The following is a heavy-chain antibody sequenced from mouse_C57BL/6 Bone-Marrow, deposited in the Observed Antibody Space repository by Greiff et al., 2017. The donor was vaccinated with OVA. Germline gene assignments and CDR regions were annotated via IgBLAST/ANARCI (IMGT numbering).Heavy chain of an antibody. Sequence: QVQLQQPGAELVKPGASVKLSCKASGYTFTSYWMHWVKQRPGQGLEWIGMIHPNSGSTNYNEKFKSKATLTVDKSSSTAYMQLSSLTSEDSAVYYCAREYYYGVHWYFDVWGTGTTVTVSS. V-gene: IGHV1-64*01. D-gene: IGHD1-1*01. CDR2: IHPNSGST. J-gene: IGHJ1*03. CDR3: AREYYYGVHWYFDV. CDR1: GYTFTSYW.